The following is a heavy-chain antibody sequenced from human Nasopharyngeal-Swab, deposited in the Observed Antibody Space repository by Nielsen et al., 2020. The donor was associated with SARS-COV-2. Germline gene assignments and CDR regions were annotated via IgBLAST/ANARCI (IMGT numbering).Heavy chain of an antibody. D-gene: IGHD3-10*01. CDR2: IYYSGST. Sequence: SETLSLTCTVSGGSISSGGYYWSWIRQQPGKGLEWIGYIYYSGSTYYNPSLKSRVTISVDTSKNQFSLKLSSVTAADTAVYYCASAKGGWFGEFYFDYWGQGTLVTVSS. CDR3: ASAKGGWFGEFYFDY. J-gene: IGHJ4*02. V-gene: IGHV4-31*03. CDR1: GGSISSGGYY.